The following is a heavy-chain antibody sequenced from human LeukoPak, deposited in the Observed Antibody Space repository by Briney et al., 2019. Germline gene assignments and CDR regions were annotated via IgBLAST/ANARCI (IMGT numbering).Heavy chain of an antibody. CDR2: IIPIFGTA. CDR3: ARDPSYGSGLRFDY. J-gene: IGHJ4*02. Sequence: SVKVSCKASRGTFSSYAISWVRQAPGQGLDWMGGIIPIFGTANYAQKFQGRVTITADESTSTAYMELSSLRSEDTAVYYCARDPSYGSGLRFDYWGQGTLVTVSS. D-gene: IGHD3-10*01. V-gene: IGHV1-69*13. CDR1: RGTFSSYA.